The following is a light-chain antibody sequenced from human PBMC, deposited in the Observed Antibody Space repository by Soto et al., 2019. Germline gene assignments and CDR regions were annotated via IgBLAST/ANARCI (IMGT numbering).Light chain of an antibody. J-gene: IGKJ1*01. CDR1: QSVSGW. V-gene: IGKV1-5*01. CDR3: QQYSYYRT. CDR2: DAS. Sequence: IQMTQSPSTLSASVGDTVTVTCRASQSVSGWLAWYQQRPGTAPKLLIYDASTLENGVPSRFSGSGSGTEFTLTISSLQPDDSATYYCQQYSYYRTFGQGTKVDIK.